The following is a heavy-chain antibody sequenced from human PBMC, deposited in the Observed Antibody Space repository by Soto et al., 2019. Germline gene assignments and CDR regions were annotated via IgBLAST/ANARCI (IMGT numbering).Heavy chain of an antibody. D-gene: IGHD2-15*01. V-gene: IGHV3-30-3*01. CDR1: GFICSNDT. J-gene: IGHJ5*02. CDR2: IIYDGSVQ. Sequence: GFLRLYCACAGFICSNDTGNGVREARGKGLEWVAVIIYDGSVQHHADSVKGRFTVTRDNSKNTVYLQMNSLTPEDTATYYCATEASVAALNWFDHWGQGTLVTVSS. CDR3: ATEASVAALNWFDH.